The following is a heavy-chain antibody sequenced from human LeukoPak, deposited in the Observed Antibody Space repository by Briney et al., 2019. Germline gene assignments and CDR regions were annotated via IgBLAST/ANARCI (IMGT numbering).Heavy chain of an antibody. CDR2: ISWNSGSI. J-gene: IGHJ4*02. CDR3: AKAHYYDSSGPADY. D-gene: IGHD3-22*01. Sequence: GRSLRLSRAASGFTFDDYAMHWVRQAPGKGLEWVSGISWNSGSIGYADSVKGRFTISRDNAKNSLYLQMNSLRAEDTALYYCAKAHYYDSSGPADYWGQGTLVTVSS. CDR1: GFTFDDYA. V-gene: IGHV3-9*01.